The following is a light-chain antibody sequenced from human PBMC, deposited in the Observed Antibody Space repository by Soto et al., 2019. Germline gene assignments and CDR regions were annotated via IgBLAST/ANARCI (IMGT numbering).Light chain of an antibody. CDR3: TSYTSSTPFYV. Sequence: SVLAQPSPLSGSPGQSIAISRPWVRNDVSDGYDYVSWYQQHPGQAPQLIIYDVSNRPSGVSDRFSGSKSGNTASLTISGLQAEDEAEYYCTSYTSSTPFYVFGTGTKVTVL. J-gene: IGLJ1*01. CDR1: RNDVSDGYDY. V-gene: IGLV2-14*03. CDR2: DVS.